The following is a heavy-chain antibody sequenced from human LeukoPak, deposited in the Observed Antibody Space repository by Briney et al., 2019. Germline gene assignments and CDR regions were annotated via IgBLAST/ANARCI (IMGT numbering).Heavy chain of an antibody. D-gene: IGHD3-22*01. Sequence: PGGSLRLSCAASGFTVSSNYMNWVRQAPGKGLEWVSVIYSGGSTYYADSVKGRFTISRDNSKNTLYLQMNSLRAEDTAVYYCARDIAYDSSGYYSPHFDYWGQGTLVTVSS. CDR2: IYSGGST. J-gene: IGHJ4*02. CDR3: ARDIAYDSSGYYSPHFDY. CDR1: GFTVSSNY. V-gene: IGHV3-53*01.